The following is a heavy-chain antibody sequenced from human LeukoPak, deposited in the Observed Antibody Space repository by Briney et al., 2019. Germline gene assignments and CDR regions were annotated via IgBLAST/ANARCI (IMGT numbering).Heavy chain of an antibody. CDR1: GFTFSSYE. CDR2: ISSSGSTI. V-gene: IGHV3-48*03. Sequence: GGSLRLSCAASGFTFSSYELNWVRQAPGKGLEWVSYISSSGSTIYYADSVKGRFTISRDNAKNSLYLQMNSLRAEDTALYYCARDRGTFDMDVWGKGTTVTVSS. D-gene: IGHD2-15*01. CDR3: ARDRGTFDMDV. J-gene: IGHJ6*03.